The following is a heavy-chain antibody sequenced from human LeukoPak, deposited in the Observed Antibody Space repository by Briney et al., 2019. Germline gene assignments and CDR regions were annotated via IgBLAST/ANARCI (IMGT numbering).Heavy chain of an antibody. D-gene: IGHD3-10*01. CDR2: MSPNSGNT. Sequence: GASVKVSCKASGYTFTSYDINWVRQATGQGLEYMGWMSPNSGNTGYAQKFQGRLTMTRNTSISTAYMELSSLRSEDTAVYYCARGLTMVMTHGLGYWGQGTLVTVSS. CDR3: ARGLTMVMTHGLGY. J-gene: IGHJ4*02. V-gene: IGHV1-8*01. CDR1: GYTFTSYD.